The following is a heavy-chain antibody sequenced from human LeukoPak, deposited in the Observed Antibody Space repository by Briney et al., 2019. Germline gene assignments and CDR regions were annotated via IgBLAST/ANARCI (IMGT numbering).Heavy chain of an antibody. CDR3: ARATPIREMATIGY. CDR1: GYTFTGYY. J-gene: IGHJ4*02. Sequence: GASVKVSCKASGYTFTGYYMHWVRQAPGQGLEWMGWINPNSGGTNYAQKFQGRVTMTRDTSISTAYMELSRLRSDDTAVYYCARATPIREMATIGYWGQGTLVTVSS. V-gene: IGHV1-2*02. CDR2: INPNSGGT. D-gene: IGHD5-24*01.